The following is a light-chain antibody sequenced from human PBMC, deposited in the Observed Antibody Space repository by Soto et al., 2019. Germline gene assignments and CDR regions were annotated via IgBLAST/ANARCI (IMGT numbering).Light chain of an antibody. J-gene: IGLJ2*01. V-gene: IGLV3-27*01. CDR2: KDN. Sequence: SYELTQPSSVSVSPGQTARITCSGDVLAKKYAGWFQQKPGQAPVLVIYKDNERPSGIPERFSGSSSGTTVTLTISGAQVEDEADYYCYSAADNNLGVFGGGTQLTVL. CDR1: VLAKKY. CDR3: YSAADNNLGV.